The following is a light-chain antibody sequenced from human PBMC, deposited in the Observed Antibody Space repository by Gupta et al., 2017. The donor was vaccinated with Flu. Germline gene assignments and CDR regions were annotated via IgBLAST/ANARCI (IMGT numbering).Light chain of an antibody. CDR2: SNN. CDR3: AAWDDSLNALV. J-gene: IGLJ3*02. V-gene: IGLV1-44*01. Sequence: QSVLPQPPSASGTPGPRVTISCSGSNSNIESNTVNWYQQLPGTAPKLLVYSNNQRPSGVPDRFSGSKSGTSGSLAISGLQSEDEADYYCAAWDDSLNALVFGGGTKLTVL. CDR1: NSNIESNT.